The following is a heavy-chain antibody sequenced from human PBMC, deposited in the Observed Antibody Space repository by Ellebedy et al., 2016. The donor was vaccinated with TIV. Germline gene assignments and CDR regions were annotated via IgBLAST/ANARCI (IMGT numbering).Heavy chain of an antibody. V-gene: IGHV4-31*03. CDR3: AREWQLLPYSVLNV. D-gene: IGHD5-24*01. J-gene: IGHJ3*01. CDR1: GGSINSGSYY. CDR2: ISNTGKT. Sequence: SETLSLTXTVSGGSINSGSYYWSWIRQRPGRGLEWIGYISNTGKTYYNSSLKSRVDISLDTSENQFSLKLSSMTAADAAVYYCAREWQLLPYSVLNVWGQGTVVTVSS.